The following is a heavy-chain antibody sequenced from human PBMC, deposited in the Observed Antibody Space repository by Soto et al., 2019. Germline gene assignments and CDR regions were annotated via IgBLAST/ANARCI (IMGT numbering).Heavy chain of an antibody. V-gene: IGHV1-69*13. D-gene: IGHD3-3*01. CDR2: IIPISGTA. Sequence: ASVKVSCKASGGTFSSYAISWVRQAPGQGLERKGEIIPISGTANYAQKIKGRVTITADESTSTANMKLSSQRYDDTAVYFCARLLFLDAGTAYNWFDPWGQGTLVTSPQ. CDR1: GGTFSSYA. CDR3: ARLLFLDAGTAYNWFDP. J-gene: IGHJ5*02.